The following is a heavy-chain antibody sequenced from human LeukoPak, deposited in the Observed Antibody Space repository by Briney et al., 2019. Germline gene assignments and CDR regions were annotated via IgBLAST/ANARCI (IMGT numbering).Heavy chain of an antibody. J-gene: IGHJ3*02. CDR2: ISAYNGNT. CDR3: AREDCSGGSCYSLSLTPVFHVFDI. D-gene: IGHD2-15*01. CDR1: GYAFTSYG. V-gene: IGHV1-18*01. Sequence: ASVKVSCKASGYAFTSYGITWVRQAPGQGLEWMGWISAYNGNTNYAPRLQGRVTMTTDTATSTAYMELRSLRSDDTAVYYCAREDCSGGSCYSLSLTPVFHVFDIWGQGTMVSVSS.